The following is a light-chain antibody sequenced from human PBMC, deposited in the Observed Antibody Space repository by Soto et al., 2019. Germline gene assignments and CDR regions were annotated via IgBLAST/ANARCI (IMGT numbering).Light chain of an antibody. J-gene: IGLJ1*01. CDR1: SSDVGGYNY. CDR3: SSYTSSSTLPYV. Sequence: QSALTQPASVSGSPGQSITISRTRTSSDVGGYNYVSWYQQHPGKAPKLMIYDVSNRPSGVSNRFSGSKSGNTASLTISGLQAEYEADYYCSSYTSSSTLPYVFGTGTKVTVL. CDR2: DVS. V-gene: IGLV2-14*01.